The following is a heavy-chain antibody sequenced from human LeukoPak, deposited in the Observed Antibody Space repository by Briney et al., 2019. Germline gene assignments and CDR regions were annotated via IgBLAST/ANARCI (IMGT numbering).Heavy chain of an antibody. CDR3: AREAGSSYGLGYYGMDV. Sequence: ASVKVSCKASGYTFTGYYMHWVRQAPGQGLEWMGWINPNSGGTNYAQKFQGWVTMTRDTSISTAYMELSRLRPDDTAVYYCAREAGSSYGLGYYGMDVWGQGTTVTVSS. D-gene: IGHD5-18*01. CDR2: INPNSGGT. CDR1: GYTFTGYY. V-gene: IGHV1-2*04. J-gene: IGHJ6*02.